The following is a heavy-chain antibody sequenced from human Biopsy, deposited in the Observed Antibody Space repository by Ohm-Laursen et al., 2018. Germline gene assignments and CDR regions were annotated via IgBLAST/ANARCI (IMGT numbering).Heavy chain of an antibody. CDR1: RFTFSTYG. D-gene: IGHD3-16*01. J-gene: IGHJ4*01. V-gene: IGHV3-48*03. CDR3: GRSYGIMAAPVHL. CDR2: ISSGGSTI. Sequence: SLRLPCAASRFTFSTYGMHWVRQAPGKGLEWVSHISSGGSTIFHADSVKGRFTISRDDAKGSLYLQMTNLRAEDTAVYYCGRSYGIMAAPVHLWGQGTLVTVSS.